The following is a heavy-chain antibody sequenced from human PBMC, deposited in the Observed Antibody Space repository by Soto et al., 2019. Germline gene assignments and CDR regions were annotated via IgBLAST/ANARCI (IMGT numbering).Heavy chain of an antibody. CDR3: ATHDGPAAAGLVLDF. CDR2: IKQDENGK. Sequence: EVQLVESGGGLVRPGGSLRLSCEASGFTFSSRWITWVRQGPGKGQEWVANIKQDENGKDYVDSVKGRFTISRDNAKNSRYLQMNSLRAEDTAVYYCATHDGPAAAGLVLDFWGQGTLVTVSS. D-gene: IGHD6-13*01. V-gene: IGHV3-7*02. J-gene: IGHJ4*02. CDR1: GFTFSSRW.